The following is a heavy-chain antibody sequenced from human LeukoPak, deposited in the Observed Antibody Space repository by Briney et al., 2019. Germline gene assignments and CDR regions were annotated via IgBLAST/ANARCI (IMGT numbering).Heavy chain of an antibody. D-gene: IGHD3-16*01. CDR2: ISPSGRAT. CDR3: ARVPLSWQNPFYL. CDR1: GGFLSGNY. J-gene: IGHJ5*02. Sequence: SETLSLTCAVHGGFLSGNYWSWIRQPPGKGLEWIGEISPSGRATNYKSSLKGRVTISIDPSKNQFALELTSVTAADTAFYYCARVPLSWQNPFYLWGQGSLVIVSS. V-gene: IGHV4-34*01.